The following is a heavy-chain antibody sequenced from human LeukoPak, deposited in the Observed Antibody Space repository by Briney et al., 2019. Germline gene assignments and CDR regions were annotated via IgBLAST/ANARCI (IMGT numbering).Heavy chain of an antibody. CDR1: GFTFSSYA. V-gene: IGHV3-64*01. D-gene: IGHD1-14*01. CDR3: TRYNNDHFDY. Sequence: GGSLRLSCAASGFTFSSYAMHWVRQAPGKGLEYVSAISSNGGSTYYANSVKGRFTISRDNSKNTLYLQMGSLRAEDTAVYYCTRYNNDHFDYWGQGTLVTVSS. J-gene: IGHJ4*02. CDR2: ISSNGGST.